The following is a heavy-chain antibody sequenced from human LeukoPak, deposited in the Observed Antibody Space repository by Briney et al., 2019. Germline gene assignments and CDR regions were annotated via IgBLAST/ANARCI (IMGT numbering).Heavy chain of an antibody. CDR3: AKDTVPAAMYYYYYMDV. Sequence: PGGSLRLSCAASGFTFSSYAMSWVRPAPGKGLEWVSAISGSGGSTYYADSVKGRFTISRDNSKDTLYLQMNSLRAEDTAVYYCAKDTVPAAMYYYYYMDVWGKGATVTVSS. CDR1: GFTFSSYA. CDR2: ISGSGGST. D-gene: IGHD2-2*01. J-gene: IGHJ6*03. V-gene: IGHV3-23*01.